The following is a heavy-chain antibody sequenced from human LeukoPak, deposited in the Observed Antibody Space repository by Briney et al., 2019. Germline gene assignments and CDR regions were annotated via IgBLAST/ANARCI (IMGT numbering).Heavy chain of an antibody. CDR2: INPNSGGT. V-gene: IGHV1-2*02. CDR1: GYTFTGYY. CDR3: ARDALFKEAFDF. J-gene: IGHJ3*01. Sequence: GASVKVSCKASGYTFTGYYLHWVRQAPGQGLEWMGWINPNSGGTNYAEKFQDRVTMTRDTSISTAYMELSRLRSADTAVYYCARDALFKEAFDFWGQGTMVTVSS. D-gene: IGHD3-10*02.